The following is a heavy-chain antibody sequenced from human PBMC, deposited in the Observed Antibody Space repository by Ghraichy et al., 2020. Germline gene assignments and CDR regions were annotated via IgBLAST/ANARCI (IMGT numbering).Heavy chain of an antibody. CDR1: GGSISSYY. Sequence: SETLSLTCTVSGGSISSYYWSWIRQPPGKGLEWIGYIYYSGSINYNPSLKSRVTISVDTSKNQFSLKLSSVTAADTAVYYCARVGGGQLPLTAFDIWGQGTMVTVFS. J-gene: IGHJ3*02. CDR3: ARVGGGQLPLTAFDI. V-gene: IGHV4-59*01. CDR2: IYYSGSI. D-gene: IGHD1-1*01.